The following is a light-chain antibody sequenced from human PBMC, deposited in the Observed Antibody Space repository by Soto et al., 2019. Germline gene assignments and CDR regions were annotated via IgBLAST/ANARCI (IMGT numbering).Light chain of an antibody. CDR3: VLFMGSGIWV. CDR2: STS. V-gene: IGLV8-61*01. Sequence: QTVVTQEPSFSVSPGGTVTLTCGLSSGSISTRYYPSWYQHTPGQAPRTLIYSTSTPSSGVPDRLAGSIVGNKAALTISGAQADDESDYYCVLFMGSGIWVFGGGTKLTVL. J-gene: IGLJ3*02. CDR1: SGSISTRYY.